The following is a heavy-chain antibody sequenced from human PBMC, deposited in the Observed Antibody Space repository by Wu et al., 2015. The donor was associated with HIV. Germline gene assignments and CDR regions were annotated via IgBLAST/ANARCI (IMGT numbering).Heavy chain of an antibody. CDR1: GGTFSSYA. D-gene: IGHD3-22*01. V-gene: IGHV1-69*05. CDR2: IIPIFGTA. J-gene: IGHJ4*02. CDR3: ARGGVYYYDSSGYPFDY. Sequence: QVHLVQSGAEVKKPRSSVKVSCKASGGTFSSYAISWVRQAPGQGLEWMGGIIPIFGTANYAQKFQGRVTITTDESTSTAYMELSSLRSEDTAVYYCARGGVYYYDSSGYPFDYWGQGTLVTVSS.